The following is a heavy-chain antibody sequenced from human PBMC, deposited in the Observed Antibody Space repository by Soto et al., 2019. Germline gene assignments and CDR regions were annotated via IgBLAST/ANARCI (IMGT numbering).Heavy chain of an antibody. J-gene: IGHJ4*02. V-gene: IGHV3-23*01. CDR1: GFTFSSYA. CDR2: ISGSGGST. D-gene: IGHD5-12*01. Sequence: EVQLLESGGGLVQPGGSLRLSCAASGFTFSSYAMSWVRQAPGKGLEWVSAISGSGGSTYYADSVKGRFTISRDNAKNSLYLQMNSLRAEDTAVYYCARYSGYDLRGTNFDYWGQGTLVTVSS. CDR3: ARYSGYDLRGTNFDY.